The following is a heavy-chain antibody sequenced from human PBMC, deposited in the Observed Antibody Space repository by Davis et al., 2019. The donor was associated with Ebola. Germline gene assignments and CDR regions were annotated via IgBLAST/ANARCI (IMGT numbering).Heavy chain of an antibody. CDR1: GGSFSGYY. D-gene: IGHD3-10*01. V-gene: IGHV4-34*01. CDR3: ARDGGTGWP. Sequence: MPSETLSLTCAVYGGSFSGYYWSWIRQPPGKGLEWIGEINHSGSTNYNPSLKSRVTISVDTSKNQFSLKMSSVTAADTAVYYCARDGGTGWPWGQGTLVTVSS. J-gene: IGHJ4*02. CDR2: INHSGST.